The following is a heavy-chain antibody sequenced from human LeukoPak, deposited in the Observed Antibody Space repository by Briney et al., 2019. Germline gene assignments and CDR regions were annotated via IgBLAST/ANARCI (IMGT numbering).Heavy chain of an antibody. CDR1: GYTFSNYY. D-gene: IGHD2-2*01. CDR3: ARDPGESTSGD. Sequence: VASVKVSCKASGYTFSNYYMHWVRQAPGQGLEWMGIIKPSGGSTSYAQKFEGRVTMTRDTSTSTVYMELSSLRSEDTAVYYCARDPGESTSGDWGQGTLVTVS. CDR2: IKPSGGST. J-gene: IGHJ4*02. V-gene: IGHV1-46*01.